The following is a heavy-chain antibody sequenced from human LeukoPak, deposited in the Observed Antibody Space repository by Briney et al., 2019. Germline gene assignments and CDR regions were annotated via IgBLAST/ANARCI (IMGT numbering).Heavy chain of an antibody. J-gene: IGHJ4*02. D-gene: IGHD2-21*01. CDR1: GFTFNIYG. V-gene: IGHV3-23*01. CDR2: VGGGGDDI. Sequence: PGGSLRLSCVASGFTFNIYGMSWVRQAPGKGLEWVSSVGGGGDDIHYADSVKGRFTGYRDDAKNTVYLQMNSLRVEDTAIYFCAKDATPRNRLWDHFDSWGQGTLVSVSS. CDR3: AKDATPRNRLWDHFDS.